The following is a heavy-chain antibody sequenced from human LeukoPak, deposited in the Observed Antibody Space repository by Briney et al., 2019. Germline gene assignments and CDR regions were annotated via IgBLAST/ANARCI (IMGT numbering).Heavy chain of an antibody. CDR1: VGSFSGYY. Sequence: SETLSLTCAVYVGSFSGYYWSWIRQSPGKGLEWIGEINHSGTTSYNPSLESRITISADASKNQFSLRLTSVTVADTAVYYCARVQTLGGLYYYYSMDVWAKGTTVTVSS. V-gene: IGHV4-34*01. D-gene: IGHD3-16*01. J-gene: IGHJ6*03. CDR3: ARVQTLGGLYYYYSMDV. CDR2: INHSGTT.